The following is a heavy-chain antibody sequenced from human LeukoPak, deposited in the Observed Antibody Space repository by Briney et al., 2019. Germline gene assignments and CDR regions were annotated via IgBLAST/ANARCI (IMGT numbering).Heavy chain of an antibody. J-gene: IGHJ3*02. V-gene: IGHV3-30*04. Sequence: GGSLRLSCAASAFTFSSYAMHWVRQAPGKGLEWVSIISDDGSNKYYADSVKGRFTISRDNAKKSMYLQTNSLRAEDTAVYYCARGRDGYNLIDAFDIWGQGTMVTVSS. CDR2: ISDDGSNK. D-gene: IGHD5-24*01. CDR1: AFTFSSYA. CDR3: ARGRDGYNLIDAFDI.